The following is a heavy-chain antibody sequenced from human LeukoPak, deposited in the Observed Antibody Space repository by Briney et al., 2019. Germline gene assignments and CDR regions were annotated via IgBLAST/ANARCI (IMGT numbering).Heavy chain of an antibody. CDR1: GFTFSSYS. CDR3: ARVGCSGVIWPIDY. D-gene: IGHD2-15*01. Sequence: GGSLRLSCAASGFTFSSYSMNWVRQAPGKGLEWVSPISSSSSYIYYADSVKGRYTISRDNAKNSLYLQMNSLRAEDTAVYNCARVGCSGVIWPIDYWGQGTLVTVSS. CDR2: ISSSSSYI. V-gene: IGHV3-21*01. J-gene: IGHJ4*02.